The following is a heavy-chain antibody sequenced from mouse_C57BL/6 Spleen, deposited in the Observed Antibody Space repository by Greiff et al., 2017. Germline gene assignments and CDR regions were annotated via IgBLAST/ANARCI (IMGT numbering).Heavy chain of an antibody. D-gene: IGHD1-1*01. CDR3: ASRGAFTTVVATDFDY. J-gene: IGHJ2*01. V-gene: IGHV1-59*01. CDR1: GYTFTSYW. CDR2: IDPSDSYT. Sequence: VQLQQPGAELVRPGTSVKLSCKASGYTFTSYWMHWVKQRPGQGLEWIGVIDPSDSYTNYNQKFKGKATLTVDTSSSTAYMQLSSLTSEDSAVYYCASRGAFTTVVATDFDYWGQGTTLTVSS.